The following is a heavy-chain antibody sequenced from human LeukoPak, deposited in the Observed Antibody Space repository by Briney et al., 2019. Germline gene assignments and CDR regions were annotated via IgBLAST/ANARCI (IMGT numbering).Heavy chain of an antibody. CDR3: AKTNLRLGYSSSWYAPGYFDY. V-gene: IGHV3-9*01. CDR2: ISWNSGSI. J-gene: IGHJ4*02. CDR1: GFTFDDYA. Sequence: GGSLRLSCAASGFTFDDYAMHWVRQAPGKGLEWVSGISWNSGSIGYADSVKGRFTISRDNAKNSLYLQMNSLRAEDTALYYCAKTNLRLGYSSSWYAPGYFDYWGQGTLVTVSS. D-gene: IGHD6-13*01.